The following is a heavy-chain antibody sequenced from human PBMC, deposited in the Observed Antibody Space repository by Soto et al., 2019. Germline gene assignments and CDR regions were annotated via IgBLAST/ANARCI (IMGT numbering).Heavy chain of an antibody. J-gene: IGHJ2*01. D-gene: IGHD2-21*02. CDR2: INAGNGNT. CDR3: AKGLAYCGGDCYSHFDL. Sequence: ASVKVSCKASGYTFTSYAMHWVRQAPGQRLEWMGWINAGNGNTKYSQKFQGRVTITRDNSKNTLYLQMNSLRAEDTAVYYCAKGLAYCGGDCYSHFDLWGRGTLVTVSS. V-gene: IGHV1-3*01. CDR1: GYTFTSYA.